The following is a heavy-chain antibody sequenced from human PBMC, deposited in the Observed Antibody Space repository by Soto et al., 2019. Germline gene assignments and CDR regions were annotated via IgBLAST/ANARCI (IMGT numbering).Heavy chain of an antibody. Sequence: PGGSLRLSCAASGFTFSSYSMNWVRQAPGKGLEWVSSISSSSTYVYYADSVKGRFTISRDNAENSLYLQMNSLRAEDTAVYYCAREYCSGGSCRPPGYWGQGTLVTVSS. CDR1: GFTFSSYS. CDR2: ISSSSTYV. CDR3: AREYCSGGSCRPPGY. D-gene: IGHD2-15*01. V-gene: IGHV3-21*01. J-gene: IGHJ4*02.